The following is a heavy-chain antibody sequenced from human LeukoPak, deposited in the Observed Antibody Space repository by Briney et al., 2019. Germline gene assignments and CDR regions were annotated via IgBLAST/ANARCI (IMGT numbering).Heavy chain of an antibody. CDR1: GYTFTSYD. CDR2: MNPNSGNT. V-gene: IGHV1-8*03. J-gene: IGHJ3*02. Sequence: ASVKVSCKASGYTFTSYDINWVRQATGQGVEWMGWMNPNSGNTGYAQKFQGRVTITRNTSISTAYMELSSLGSEDTAVYYCARALGSTDAFVIWGQGTMVTVSS. D-gene: IGHD1-26*01. CDR3: ARALGSTDAFVI.